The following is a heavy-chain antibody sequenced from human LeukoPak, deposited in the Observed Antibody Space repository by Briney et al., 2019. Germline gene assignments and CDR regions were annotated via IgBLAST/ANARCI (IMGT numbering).Heavy chain of an antibody. V-gene: IGHV3-21*01. CDR1: GFTLSDYS. CDR2: ISSSSSYI. Sequence: GGSLRLSCAASGFTLSDYSMNWVRQAPGKGLEWVSSISSSSSYIYYADSVKGRFTISRDNAKNSLYLQMNSLRAEDTAVYYCARDIAAAGTFDYWGQGTLVTVSS. J-gene: IGHJ4*02. CDR3: ARDIAAAGTFDY. D-gene: IGHD6-13*01.